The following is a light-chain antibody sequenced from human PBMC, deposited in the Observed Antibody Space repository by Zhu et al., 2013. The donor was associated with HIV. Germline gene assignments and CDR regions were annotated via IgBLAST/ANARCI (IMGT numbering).Light chain of an antibody. CDR3: SSYAGSKNVV. CDR1: SSDIGGYNY. V-gene: IGLV2-8*01. Sequence: QSALTQPPSASGSPGQSVTISCTGTSSDIGGYNYVSWYRQHPGKAPKLIIYEVSERPSGVPDRFSGSKSGNMASLTVSGLQAEDEGDYYCSSYAGSKNVVFGGGTKLTVL. CDR2: EVS. J-gene: IGLJ2*01.